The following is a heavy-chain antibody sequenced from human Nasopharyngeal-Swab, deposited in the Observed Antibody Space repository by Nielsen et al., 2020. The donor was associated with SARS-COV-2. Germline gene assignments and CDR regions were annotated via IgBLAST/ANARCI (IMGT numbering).Heavy chain of an antibody. Sequence: SETLSLTCAVYGGSFSGYYWSWIRQPPGKGLEWIGEINHSGGTDYNPSLKSRVTISLDTSKSQFSLKLNSVTAADTAVYYCARDPLYSGYESRAFDMWGQGEMVTVSS. D-gene: IGHD5-12*01. J-gene: IGHJ3*02. CDR1: GGSFSGYY. V-gene: IGHV4-34*01. CDR3: ARDPLYSGYESRAFDM. CDR2: INHSGGT.